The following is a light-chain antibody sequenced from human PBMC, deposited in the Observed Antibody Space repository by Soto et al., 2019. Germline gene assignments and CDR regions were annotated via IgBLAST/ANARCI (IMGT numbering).Light chain of an antibody. CDR3: QQYYKLRT. CDR2: GAS. CDR1: EDISTY. V-gene: IGKV1-8*01. Sequence: AIRMTQSPSSLSASAGDRVTITCRASEDISTYLAWYQQKPGKAPDLLIYGASTLQSGGPSRFSGSGAGTDFTLTISSLQAEYSATYDCQQYYKLRTFGQGTKVEVK. J-gene: IGKJ1*01.